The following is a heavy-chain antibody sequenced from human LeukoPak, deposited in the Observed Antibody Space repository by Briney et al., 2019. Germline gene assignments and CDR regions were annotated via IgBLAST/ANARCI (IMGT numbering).Heavy chain of an antibody. J-gene: IGHJ6*03. CDR1: GGSISSSSYY. Sequence: SETLSLTCIVSGGSISSSSYYWGWIRQPPGKGLEWIGSTYYSGSTYYNPSLKSRVTISVDTSKNQFSLKLSSVTAADTAVYYCARQGLVVPAAYGNYYYMDVWGKGTTVTVSS. V-gene: IGHV4-39*01. CDR3: ARQGLVVPAAYGNYYYMDV. D-gene: IGHD2-2*01. CDR2: TYYSGST.